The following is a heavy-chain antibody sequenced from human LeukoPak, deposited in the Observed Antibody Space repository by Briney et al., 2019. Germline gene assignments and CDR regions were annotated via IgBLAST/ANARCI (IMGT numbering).Heavy chain of an antibody. CDR1: GFTFSNHW. CDR2: ISSSSSTI. Sequence: GGSLRLSCAASGFTFSNHWMNWVRQAPGKGLEWVSYISSSSSTIYYADSVKGRFTISRDNSKNTLYLQMNSLRAEDTAVYYCGAGTPHDYWGQGTLVTVSS. CDR3: GAGTPHDY. V-gene: IGHV3-48*01. J-gene: IGHJ4*02. D-gene: IGHD6-13*01.